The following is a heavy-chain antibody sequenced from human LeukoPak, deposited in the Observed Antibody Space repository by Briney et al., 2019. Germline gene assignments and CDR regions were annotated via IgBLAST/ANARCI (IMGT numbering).Heavy chain of an antibody. CDR3: ARAGGTIFWYNFDY. D-gene: IGHD3-9*01. J-gene: IGHJ4*02. Sequence: GGSLRLSCAASGFTFSSYAMHWVRQAPGKGLEWVAVISYDGSNKYYADSVKGRFTISRDNSKNTLYLQMNSLRAEDTAVYYCARAGGTIFWYNFDYWGQGTLVTVSS. CDR1: GFTFSSYA. V-gene: IGHV3-30-3*01. CDR2: ISYDGSNK.